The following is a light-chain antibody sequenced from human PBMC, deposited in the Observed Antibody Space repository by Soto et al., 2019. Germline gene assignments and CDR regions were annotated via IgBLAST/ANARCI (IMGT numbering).Light chain of an antibody. CDR2: VTS. CDR1: QSVSIH. J-gene: IGKJ5*01. V-gene: IGKV3-15*01. CDR3: QQYSNWPPIT. Sequence: ETVMTQSPGTLSVSLGVRATLSCRASQSVSIHLAWYQQKPGQAPRLLIYVTSTRATGIPARFSGSGSGTEFTLTISSLQSEDFAVYYCQQYSNWPPITFGQGTRLEIK.